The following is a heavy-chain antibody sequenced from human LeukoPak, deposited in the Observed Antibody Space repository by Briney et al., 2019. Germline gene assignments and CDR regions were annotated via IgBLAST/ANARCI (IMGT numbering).Heavy chain of an antibody. CDR2: FSRDGSDI. J-gene: IGHJ4*02. V-gene: IGHV3-30*04. D-gene: IGHD3-9*01. CDR1: GFSVSDNA. CDR3: APTEVRYYDLFLYSLDY. Sequence: GGSLRLSCAASGFSVSDNALHWVRQAPGKGLEWVALFSRDGSDIEYARSVKGRFTISRDGSKNTLNLQMNNLRVEDTAVYYCAPTEVRYYDLFLYSLDYWGQGSLVTVSS.